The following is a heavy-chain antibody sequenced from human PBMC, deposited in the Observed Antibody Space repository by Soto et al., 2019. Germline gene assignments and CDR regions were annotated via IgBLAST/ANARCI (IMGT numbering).Heavy chain of an antibody. V-gene: IGHV5-51*01. J-gene: IGHJ4*01. CDR1: GYSFTSYW. CDR2: IYPGDSDT. CDR3: ASRYYYDSSGRYYFDY. D-gene: IGHD3-22*01. Sequence: GESLKISCKGSGYSFTSYWIGWVRQMPGKGLEWMGIIYPGDSDTRYSPSFQGQVTISADKSISTAYLQWSSLKASDTAMYYCASRYYYDSSGRYYFDYWGHGILVTVSS.